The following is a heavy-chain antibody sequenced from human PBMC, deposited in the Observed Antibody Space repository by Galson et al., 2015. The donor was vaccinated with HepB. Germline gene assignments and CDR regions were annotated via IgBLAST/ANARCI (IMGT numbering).Heavy chain of an antibody. CDR3: ATGRGISGPNNYCDD. V-gene: IGHV3-15*01. CDR1: GFTCSNTW. Sequence: SMRLPCAASGFTCSNTWMNWVRQAPGKGLKWVGRLRSNAAGGTPDFAAPVKGRFTISRDDSKNMLYLEMNSLKSEDTAVYYCATGRGISGPNNYCDDWGQGTLVTVSS. CDR2: LRSNAAGGTP. J-gene: IGHJ4*02. D-gene: IGHD3-10*01.